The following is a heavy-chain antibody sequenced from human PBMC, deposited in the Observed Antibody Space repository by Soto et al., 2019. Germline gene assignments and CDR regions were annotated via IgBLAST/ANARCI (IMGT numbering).Heavy chain of an antibody. D-gene: IGHD3-16*01. J-gene: IGHJ4*02. CDR2: IYYSGST. CDR1: GGSISSYY. Sequence: SETLSLTCTVSGGSISSYYWSWIRQPPGKGLEWIGYIYYSGSTNYNPSLKSRVTISVDTSKNQFSLKLSSVTAADTAVYYCARDQVISSGLRAPTRALAYWGQGTLVTVSS. V-gene: IGHV4-59*01. CDR3: ARDQVISSGLRAPTRALAY.